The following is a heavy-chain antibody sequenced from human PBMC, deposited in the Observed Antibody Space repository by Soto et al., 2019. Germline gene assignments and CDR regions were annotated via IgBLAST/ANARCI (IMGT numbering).Heavy chain of an antibody. D-gene: IGHD3-22*01. Sequence: ASVKVSCKASGYSFTNYGITWLRQSPGQGLEWMGWISAYNGDTHYSQKIQDRLTMTTDTSTSTAYMDLRSLTSDDTAVYYCARVEDYFDSSGYNYWGQGTLVTVSS. V-gene: IGHV1-18*01. CDR3: ARVEDYFDSSGYNY. CDR1: GYSFTNYG. CDR2: ISAYNGDT. J-gene: IGHJ4*02.